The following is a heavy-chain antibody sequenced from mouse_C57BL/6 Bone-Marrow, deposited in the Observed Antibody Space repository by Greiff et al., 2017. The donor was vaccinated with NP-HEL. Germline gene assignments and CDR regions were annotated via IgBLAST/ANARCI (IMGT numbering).Heavy chain of an antibody. D-gene: IGHD1-1*01. CDR2: IDPNSGCT. CDR3: AREWVFIATVVKYLDV. V-gene: IGHV1-72*01. Sequence: QVQLQQPGAELVKPGASVKLSCKASGYTFTSYWMHWVKQRPGRGLEWIGRIDPNSGCTKNNEKFKSKAALTVYKTSSKAYMQLSSLTSEDSAVYYCAREWVFIATVVKYLDVWGTGTTVTVSS. J-gene: IGHJ1*03. CDR1: GYTFTSYW.